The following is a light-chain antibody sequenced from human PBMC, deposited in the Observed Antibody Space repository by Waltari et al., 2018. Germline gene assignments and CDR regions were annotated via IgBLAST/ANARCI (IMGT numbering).Light chain of an antibody. CDR3: QQYGSSPQT. V-gene: IGKV3-20*01. CDR2: GAS. J-gene: IGKJ1*01. CDR1: QSVSSSY. Sequence: IVFTQSPGSLSLSPGDRATLSCSASQSVSSSYLAWYQQKPGQAPRLLIYGASSSATGIPDTFSGSGSETDFTLTSSRLEPEDFPVYYCQQYGSSPQTFGQGTTVEI.